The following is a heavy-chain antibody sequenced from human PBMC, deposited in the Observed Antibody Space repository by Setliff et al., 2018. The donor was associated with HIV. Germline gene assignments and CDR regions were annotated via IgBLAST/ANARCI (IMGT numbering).Heavy chain of an antibody. CDR3: ARIPLSSPSRPGGYFDY. Sequence: PSETLSLTCTVSGGSISSGDHYWSWIRQHPGKGLEWIGYIYYSGSTYYNPSLKSRVTISVDTSKNQFSLKLNSVTAADTAVYYCARIPLSSPSRPGGYFDYWGQGTLVTVS. V-gene: IGHV4-31*03. D-gene: IGHD3-16*01. J-gene: IGHJ4*02. CDR1: GGSISSGDHY. CDR2: IYYSGST.